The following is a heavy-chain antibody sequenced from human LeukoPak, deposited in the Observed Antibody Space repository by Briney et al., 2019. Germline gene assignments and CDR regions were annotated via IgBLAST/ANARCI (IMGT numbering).Heavy chain of an antibody. V-gene: IGHV3-21*01. Sequence: GGSLRLSCAASGFTFSRYWMHWVRQAPGRGLEWVSSISSSSSYIYYADSVKGRFTISRDNSKNTLYLQMNSLRAEDTAVYYCARDSSGYEGPLDYWGQGTLVTVSS. CDR1: GFTFSRYW. CDR2: ISSSSSYI. CDR3: ARDSSGYEGPLDY. J-gene: IGHJ4*02. D-gene: IGHD3-22*01.